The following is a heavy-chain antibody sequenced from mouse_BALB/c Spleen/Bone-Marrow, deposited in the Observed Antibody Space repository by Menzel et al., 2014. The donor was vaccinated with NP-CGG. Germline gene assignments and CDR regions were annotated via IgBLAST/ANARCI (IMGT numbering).Heavy chain of an antibody. CDR2: IYPGNSDT. J-gene: IGHJ3*01. V-gene: IGHV1-5*01. CDR1: GYTFINYW. D-gene: IGHD2-4*01. CDR3: TCFYYDYDGLGWFAY. Sequence: VQLQQSGTVLARPGASVKMSCKASGYTFINYWMHWVKQRPGQGLEWIGAIYPGNSDTSYNQKFKAKAKLTAVTSTSTAYMELSSLTNEDSAVYYCTCFYYDYDGLGWFAYWGQGRLVTVSA.